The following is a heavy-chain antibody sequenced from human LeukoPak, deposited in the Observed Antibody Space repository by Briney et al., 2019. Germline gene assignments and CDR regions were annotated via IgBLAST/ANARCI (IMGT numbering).Heavy chain of an antibody. CDR1: GFTFSNYA. J-gene: IGHJ4*02. CDR2: INGSGART. V-gene: IGHV3-23*01. CDR3: AKMYSSGWYYFDY. Sequence: GGSLRLSCEVYGFTFSNYAMSWVRQAPGKGLQWVSTINGSGARTYYADSVKGRFTISRDNSKNTLYLQMNSLRAEDTAVYYCAKMYSSGWYYFDYWGQGTLVTVSS. D-gene: IGHD6-19*01.